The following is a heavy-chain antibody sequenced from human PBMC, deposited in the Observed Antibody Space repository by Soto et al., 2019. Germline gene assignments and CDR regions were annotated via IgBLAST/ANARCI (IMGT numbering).Heavy chain of an antibody. Sequence: QLQLLESGPGLVKASETLSLTCNVSGGSISTSRSYWAWIRQPPGKGLEWLANIFYSGSTYYNPSLASRVTVSVDTYNNEFSLKLRSVTAADTAVYYCARQPTTGDTDLWFGPWGQGTLVTVSS. CDR2: IFYSGST. CDR3: ARQPTTGDTDLWFGP. CDR1: GGSISTSRSY. J-gene: IGHJ5*02. D-gene: IGHD2-21*01. V-gene: IGHV4-39*01.